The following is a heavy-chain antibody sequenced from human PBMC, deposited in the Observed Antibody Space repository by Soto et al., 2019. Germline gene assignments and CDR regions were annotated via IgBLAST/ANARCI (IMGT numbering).Heavy chain of an antibody. CDR2: IYHSVST. V-gene: IGHV4-30-2*05. CDR1: GGSISSGGYS. D-gene: IGHD6-6*01. J-gene: IGHJ4*02. Sequence: LSITCAVPGGSISSGGYSWSWIRQPPGKGLECIGFIYHSVSTYYNPSLETRLTMSVDTSKNQFSLRLSSVTAGDTAMYFCARDFKRYSSSPGALEYWGQGTLVTVSS. CDR3: ARDFKRYSSSPGALEY.